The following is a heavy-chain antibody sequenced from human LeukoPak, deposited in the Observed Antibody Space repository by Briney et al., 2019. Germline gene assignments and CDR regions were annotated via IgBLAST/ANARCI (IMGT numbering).Heavy chain of an antibody. V-gene: IGHV4-34*01. D-gene: IGHD6-13*01. CDR2: INHSGST. Sequence: SETLSLTCAVYGGSFSGYCWSWIRQPPGKGLEWIGEINHSGSTNYNPSLKSRVTISVDTSKNQFSLKLSSVTAADTAVYYCARRSKDYSSSWYFGYWGQGTLVTVSS. CDR1: GGSFSGYC. CDR3: ARRSKDYSSSWYFGY. J-gene: IGHJ4*02.